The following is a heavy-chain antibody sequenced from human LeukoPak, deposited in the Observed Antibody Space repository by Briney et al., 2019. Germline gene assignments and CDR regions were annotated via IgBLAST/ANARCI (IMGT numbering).Heavy chain of an antibody. D-gene: IGHD6-6*01. CDR2: MNPNSGNT. CDR1: GYTFTSYD. V-gene: IGHV1-8*03. J-gene: IGHJ5*02. Sequence: GASVKVSCKASGYTFTSYDINWVRQATGQGVEWMGWMNPNSGNTGYAQKFQGRVTITRNTSISTAYMELSSLRSEDTAVYYCARRASIAARPGNWFDPWGQGTLVTVSS. CDR3: ARRASIAARPGNWFDP.